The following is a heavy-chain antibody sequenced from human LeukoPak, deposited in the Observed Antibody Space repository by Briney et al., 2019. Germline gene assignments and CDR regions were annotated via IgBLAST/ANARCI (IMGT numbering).Heavy chain of an antibody. CDR3: ASPRSGYRYTFDY. CDR2: ISTSGST. J-gene: IGHJ4*02. Sequence: SETLSLTCAVSAASISNYYWSWIRQAPGKGPEWIGYISTSGSTNYNPSLKSRVSISLDTSKNRFSLNLNFVTAADTAVYYCASPRSGYRYTFDYWGQGALVTVSS. V-gene: IGHV4-4*09. D-gene: IGHD3-22*01. CDR1: AASISNYY.